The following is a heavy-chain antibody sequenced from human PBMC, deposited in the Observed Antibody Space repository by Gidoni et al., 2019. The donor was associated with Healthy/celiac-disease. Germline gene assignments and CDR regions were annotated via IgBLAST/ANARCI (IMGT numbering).Heavy chain of an antibody. CDR2: ISWNSGSI. CDR1: GLTFDDYA. CDR3: AKALGGYYDSSVDYYFDY. Sequence: EVQLVESGGGLVQPGRSLRLSCAASGLTFDDYAIDLVRQDPGKALEWVSGISWNSGSIGYADSVKGRFTISRDNAKNSLYLQMNSLRAEDTALYYCAKALGGYYDSSVDYYFDYWGQGTLVTVSS. J-gene: IGHJ4*02. V-gene: IGHV3-9*01. D-gene: IGHD3-22*01.